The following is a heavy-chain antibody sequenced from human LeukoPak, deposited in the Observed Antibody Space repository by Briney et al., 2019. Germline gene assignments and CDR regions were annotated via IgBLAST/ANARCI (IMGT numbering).Heavy chain of an antibody. J-gene: IGHJ5*02. D-gene: IGHD6-19*01. CDR1: GFTFSSYS. CDR3: AREKEQWLGFDP. V-gene: IGHV3-21*01. Sequence: PGGSLGLSCAASGFTFSSYSMNWVRQAPGKGLEWVSSISSSGSYIYYADSVKGRFTISRDNAKNSLYLQMNSLRAEDTAVYYCAREKEQWLGFDPWGQGTLVTVSS. CDR2: ISSSGSYI.